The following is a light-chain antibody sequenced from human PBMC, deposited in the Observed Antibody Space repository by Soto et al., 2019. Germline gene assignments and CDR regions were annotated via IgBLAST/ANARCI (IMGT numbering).Light chain of an antibody. CDR3: QQYNNWTYT. CDR2: GAS. V-gene: IGKV3-15*01. J-gene: IGKJ2*01. Sequence: EIVMSRSPATLSVSPGERATLSCRASQSVSSNLAWYQQKPGQAPRLLIYGASTRATGIPARFSGSGSGTEFNLTNSSLQSEDFVVYYCQQYNNWTYTFGQGTKMEIK. CDR1: QSVSSN.